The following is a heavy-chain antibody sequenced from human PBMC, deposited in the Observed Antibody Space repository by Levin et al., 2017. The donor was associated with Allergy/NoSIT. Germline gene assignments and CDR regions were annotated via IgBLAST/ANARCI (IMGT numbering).Heavy chain of an antibody. Sequence: GGSLRLSCAASGFTFSSYSMNWVRQAPGKGLEWVSSISSSSSYIYYADSVKGRFTISRDNAKNSLYLQMNSLRAEDTAVYYCAILTIVGATRFDYWGQGTLVTVSS. CDR1: GFTFSSYS. J-gene: IGHJ4*02. CDR3: AILTIVGATRFDY. V-gene: IGHV3-21*01. CDR2: ISSSSSYI. D-gene: IGHD1-26*01.